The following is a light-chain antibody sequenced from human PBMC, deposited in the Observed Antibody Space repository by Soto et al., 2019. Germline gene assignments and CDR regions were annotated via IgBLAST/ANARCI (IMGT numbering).Light chain of an antibody. CDR2: DVS. CDR1: SSDVGGYNY. J-gene: IGLJ3*02. V-gene: IGLV2-14*03. CDR3: SSYTSSSTLDV. Sequence: QSVLTQPASVSGSPGQSITISCTGTSSDVGGYNYVSWYQQHTGKAPKLMIYDVSNRPSGVSNRFSGSKSGNTASLTISGLQAEDEADYYGSSYTSSSTLDVFGGGTTLTVL.